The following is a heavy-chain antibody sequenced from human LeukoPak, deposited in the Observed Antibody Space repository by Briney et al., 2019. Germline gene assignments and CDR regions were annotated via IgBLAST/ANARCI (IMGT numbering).Heavy chain of an antibody. D-gene: IGHD1-26*01. CDR1: GFSFSTHW. V-gene: IGHV3-7*01. Sequence: GGSLRLSCVTSGFSFSTHWMAWVRQAPGKGLEGVGNIRQDGIEKHSGDSTKGRFTISRDNARNSLYLQMNSLRVDDTAVYYCAREDRVGGILDSWGQGTLVTVSS. CDR2: IRQDGIEK. J-gene: IGHJ4*02. CDR3: AREDRVGGILDS.